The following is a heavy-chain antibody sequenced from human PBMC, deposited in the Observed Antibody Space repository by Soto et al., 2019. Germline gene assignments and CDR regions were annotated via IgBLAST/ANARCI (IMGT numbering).Heavy chain of an antibody. V-gene: IGHV3-30-3*01. CDR2: ISYDGNNK. CDR1: GFIFSTYA. CDR3: AGEGRIHGALDY. J-gene: IGHJ4*02. Sequence: QVQLVESGGGVVQPGRSLRLSCAASGFIFSTYAMHWVRQAPGKGLEWVAVISYDGNNKYYADSVKGRFTISRDNSKNTLYLQMNSLRAEDTAVYYCAGEGRIHGALDYWGQGTLVTVSS. D-gene: IGHD3-16*01.